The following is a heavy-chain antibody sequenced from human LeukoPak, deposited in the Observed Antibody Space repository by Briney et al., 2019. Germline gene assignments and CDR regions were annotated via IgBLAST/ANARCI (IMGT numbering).Heavy chain of an antibody. D-gene: IGHD4-17*01. CDR1: GFTFNNYA. CDR3: ARDYADYVGYFFFDY. CDR2: ISGGGETT. J-gene: IGHJ4*02. Sequence: QPGGSLRLSCAASGFTFNNYAMNWVLQAPGKGLEWVSSISGGGETTYYADSAKGRFTISRDNSQNTLYLQMNSLRAEDTAVYYCARDYADYVGYFFFDYWGQGTLVTVSS. V-gene: IGHV3-23*01.